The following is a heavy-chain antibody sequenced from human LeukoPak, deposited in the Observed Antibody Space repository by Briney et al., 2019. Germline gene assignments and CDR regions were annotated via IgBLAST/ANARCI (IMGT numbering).Heavy chain of an antibody. CDR2: IYYSGST. D-gene: IGHD6-13*01. V-gene: IGHV4-59*01. Sequence: SETLSLTCTVSGGSISSYYWSWIRQPPGKGLEWIGYIYYSGSTNYNPSLKSRVTISVDTSKNQFSLKLSSVTAADTAVYYCARYKQQLRLFDYWGQGTLVTVSS. CDR1: GGSISSYY. J-gene: IGHJ4*02. CDR3: ARYKQQLRLFDY.